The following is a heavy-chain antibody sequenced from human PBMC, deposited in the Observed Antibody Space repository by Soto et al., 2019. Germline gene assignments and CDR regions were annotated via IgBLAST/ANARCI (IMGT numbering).Heavy chain of an antibody. CDR1: GGSISSGGYY. CDR2: IYYSGST. CDR3: ARVRSEQRYCSGGSCPYTRKFDY. J-gene: IGHJ4*02. V-gene: IGHV4-31*03. Sequence: QVQLQESGPGLVKPSQTLSLTCTVSGGSISSGGYYWSWIRQHPGKGLEWIGYIYYSGSTYYNPSLKSRVTISVDTSKNQFSLKLSSVTAADTAVYYCARVRSEQRYCSGGSCPYTRKFDYWGQGTLVTVSS. D-gene: IGHD2-15*01.